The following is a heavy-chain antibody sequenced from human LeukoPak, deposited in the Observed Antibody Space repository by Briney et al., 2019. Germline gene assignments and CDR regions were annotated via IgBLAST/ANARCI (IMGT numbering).Heavy chain of an antibody. CDR1: GYTLTELS. D-gene: IGHD3-16*02. V-gene: IGHV1-24*01. J-gene: IGHJ4*02. CDR3: ATYYVWGSYRYGYFDY. Sequence: ASVKVSCKASGYTLTELSMHWVRQAPGKGLEWMGGFDPEDGETIYAQKFQGRVTMTEDTSTDTAYMELSSLRSEDTAVYYCATYYVWGSYRYGYFDYWGQGTLVTVSS. CDR2: FDPEDGET.